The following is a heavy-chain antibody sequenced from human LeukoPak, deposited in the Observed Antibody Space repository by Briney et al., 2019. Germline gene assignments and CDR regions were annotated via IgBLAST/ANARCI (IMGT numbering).Heavy chain of an antibody. CDR2: VNHSGTT. D-gene: IGHD2-2*02. J-gene: IGHJ5*02. Sequence: PSETLSLTCAVYDGLFSGYYWSWIRQPPGMGLEWIGEVNHSGTTNYNPSLKSRVTISVDTSKSQFPLKLTSVTAADTAVYYCARVPDCSTTSCYTLGWLDPWGQGTLVTVSS. CDR3: ARVPDCSTTSCYTLGWLDP. V-gene: IGHV4-34*01. CDR1: DGLFSGYY.